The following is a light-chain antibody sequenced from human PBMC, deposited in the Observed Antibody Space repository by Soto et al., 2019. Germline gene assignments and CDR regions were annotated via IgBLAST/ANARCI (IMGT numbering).Light chain of an antibody. CDR2: EVN. CDR1: SSEVGGDNN. J-gene: IGLJ2*01. V-gene: IGLV2-8*01. CDR3: CSYGGRKNLI. Sequence: QSALTQPPSASGSPGQSVTISCTGTSSEVGGDNNVSCFQHHPGKVPRVIITEVNKRPSGVPDRFSGSKSGNTASLTVSGLQTEVEAAYYCCSYGGRKNLIFGGGTQLTVL.